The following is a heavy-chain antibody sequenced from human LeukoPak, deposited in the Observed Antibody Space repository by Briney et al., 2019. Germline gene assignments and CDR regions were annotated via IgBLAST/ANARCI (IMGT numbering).Heavy chain of an antibody. V-gene: IGHV4-39*01. J-gene: IGHJ4*02. CDR3: ARISGVVAFYFDY. CDR2: IFYSGTT. D-gene: IGHD3-22*01. CDR1: GGSISSSDYY. Sequence: SETLSLTCTVSGGSISSSDYYWGWIRQPPGKGLEWIASIFYSGTTHYNPSHQSRVTMSVDTSKNQFSLKLSSVTAADTAVYYCARISGVVAFYFDYWGQGTLVTVSS.